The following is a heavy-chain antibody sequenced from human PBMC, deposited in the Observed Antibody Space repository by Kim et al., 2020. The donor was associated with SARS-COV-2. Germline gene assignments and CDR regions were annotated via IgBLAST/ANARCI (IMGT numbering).Heavy chain of an antibody. CDR1: GGSISNYY. J-gene: IGHJ4*02. D-gene: IGHD2-2*01. CDR3: ARGGTHQLAQV. V-gene: IGHV4-59*13. Sequence: SETLSLTCTVSGGSISNYYWNWIRQPPGKELEWMGYIFYSGTTNYNPSLKSRVTISLDTSKNQFSLKLTSVTAADTAVYFCARGGTHQLAQVWGQRTLVT. CDR2: IFYSGTT.